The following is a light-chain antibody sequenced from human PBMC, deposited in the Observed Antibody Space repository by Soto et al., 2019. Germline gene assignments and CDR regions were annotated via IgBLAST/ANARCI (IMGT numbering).Light chain of an antibody. V-gene: IGKV3-11*01. CDR3: QQRSSWPLT. Sequence: EIVLTQSPATLYLSPGERATLSCTASQSVGSYFAWYQQKPGQAPRLLIYDAFSRATGIPARFSGSGSVTDFTLTISSLEPEDFAVYFCQQRSSWPLTFGGGTMVEIK. CDR2: DAF. CDR1: QSVGSY. J-gene: IGKJ4*01.